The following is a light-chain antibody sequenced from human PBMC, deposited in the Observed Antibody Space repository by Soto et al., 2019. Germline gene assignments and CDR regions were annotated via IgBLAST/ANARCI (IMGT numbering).Light chain of an antibody. CDR1: QSLLHSNGYNY. V-gene: IGKV2-28*01. J-gene: IGKJ5*01. Sequence: DIVMTQSPLSLPVTPGEPAYISCRSSQSLLHSNGYNYLDWYLQKPGQSPQLLIYLGSNRASGVPDRFSGSGSGTDFTLKISRVEAEDVGVYYCMQGTHWPITFGQGTRLEIK. CDR2: LGS. CDR3: MQGTHWPIT.